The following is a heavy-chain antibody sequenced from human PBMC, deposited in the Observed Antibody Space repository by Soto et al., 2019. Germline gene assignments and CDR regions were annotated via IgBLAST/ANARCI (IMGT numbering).Heavy chain of an antibody. D-gene: IGHD5-12*01. V-gene: IGHV1-18*01. CDR1: GYTFTSYG. Sequence: GTSVKVSCKASGYTFTSYGISWVRQAPGQGLEWMGWISAYNGNTNYAQKLQGRVTMTTDTSTSTAYMELRSLRSDDTAVYYCARTRSGFVQMEYWYFDLWGRGTLVTVSS. J-gene: IGHJ2*01. CDR3: ARTRSGFVQMEYWYFDL. CDR2: ISAYNGNT.